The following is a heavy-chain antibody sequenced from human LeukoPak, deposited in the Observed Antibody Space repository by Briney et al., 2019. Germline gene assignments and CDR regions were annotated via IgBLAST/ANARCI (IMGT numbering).Heavy chain of an antibody. CDR3: ARHGRGYYYDSSGFS. J-gene: IGHJ5*02. Sequence: PSETLSLTCTVSGGSIRSSSYCWGWIRQPPGEGLEWIGSISYSGNTYYNPSLKSRVTMSVDTSKNQFSLKLSSVTAADTVVYYCARHGRGYYYDSSGFSWGQGTLVTVSS. D-gene: IGHD3-22*01. CDR2: ISYSGNT. V-gene: IGHV4-39*01. CDR1: GGSIRSSSYC.